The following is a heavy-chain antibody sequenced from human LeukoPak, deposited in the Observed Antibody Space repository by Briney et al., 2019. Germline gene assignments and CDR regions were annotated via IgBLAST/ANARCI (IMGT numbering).Heavy chain of an antibody. J-gene: IGHJ4*02. CDR3: ARDRTLYYDNSGLDY. CDR1: GFTFSSYT. D-gene: IGHD3-22*01. V-gene: IGHV3-21*06. Sequence: GGSLRLSCAASGFTFSSYTMNWVRQAPGKGLEWVSSISSSSNYIYYANSVKGRFTISRDNAKNSLYLQMNGLRAEDAAVYYCARDRTLYYDNSGLDYWGQGTLVTVSS. CDR2: ISSSSNYI.